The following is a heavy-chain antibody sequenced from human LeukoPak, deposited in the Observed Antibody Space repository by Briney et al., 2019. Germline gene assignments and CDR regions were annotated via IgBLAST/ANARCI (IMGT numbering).Heavy chain of an antibody. V-gene: IGHV4-59*01. CDR2: IYYSGST. CDR3: ARRRDYYDSRGYYAFDI. D-gene: IGHD3-22*01. Sequence: PSETLSLTCNVSGGSISSDYWTWIRQPPGKGLAWIGNIYYSGSTNYNPSLKSRVTISVDTSKNQFSLKLNSVTAADTAVYYCARRRDYYDSRGYYAFDIWGHGTMVTVSS. J-gene: IGHJ3*02. CDR1: GGSISSDY.